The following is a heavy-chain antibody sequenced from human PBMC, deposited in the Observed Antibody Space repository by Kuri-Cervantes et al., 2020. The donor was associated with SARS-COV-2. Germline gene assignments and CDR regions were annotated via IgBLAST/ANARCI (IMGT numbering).Heavy chain of an antibody. Sequence: ASVKVSCKASGYTFTSYGISWVRQAPGQGLEWMGWINPNSGGTNYAQKFQGRVTMTRDTSISTAYMELSRLRSDDTAVYYCARVGIYDYSNYRPFDYWGQGTLVTDSS. CDR2: INPNSGGT. D-gene: IGHD4-11*01. V-gene: IGHV1-2*02. CDR1: GYTFTSYG. J-gene: IGHJ4*02. CDR3: ARVGIYDYSNYRPFDY.